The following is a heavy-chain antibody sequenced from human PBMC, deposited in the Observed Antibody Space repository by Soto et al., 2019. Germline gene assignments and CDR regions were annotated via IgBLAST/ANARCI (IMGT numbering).Heavy chain of an antibody. Sequence: QVQLVQSGAEVKKPGASVKVSCKASGYTFTSYAISWVRQAPGQGLEWMGWISAYNGNTNYAQKLQCRVTRTTDTTTSTAYMELRSPRSNDTGVYYCARDAPPEDYWGQGTLVTVSS. CDR1: GYTFTSYA. CDR3: ARDAPPEDY. V-gene: IGHV1-18*01. CDR2: ISAYNGNT. J-gene: IGHJ4*02.